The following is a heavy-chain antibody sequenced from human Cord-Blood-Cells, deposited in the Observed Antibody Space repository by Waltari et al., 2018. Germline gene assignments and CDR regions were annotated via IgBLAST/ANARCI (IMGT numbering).Heavy chain of an antibody. CDR2: ISYDGSKK. CDR3: ARDQITLDAFDI. Sequence: QVQLVESGGGVVQPGRSLRLSCAASGFTFSSYAMHWVRQAPGKGLEWVAVISYDGSKKYYADSVKSRFTISRDNSKNTLYLQMNSLRAEDTAVYYCARDQITLDAFDIWGQGTMVTVSS. J-gene: IGHJ3*02. V-gene: IGHV3-30-3*01. CDR1: GFTFSSYA.